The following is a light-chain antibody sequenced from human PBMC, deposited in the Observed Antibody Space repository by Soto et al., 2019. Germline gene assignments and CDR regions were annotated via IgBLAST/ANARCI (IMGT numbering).Light chain of an antibody. CDR3: CSYAGNSLWV. Sequence: QSALTQPRSVSGSPGQSVTISCTGTSSDVGGYNYASWYQQHQGKAPKLVIYDVSKRPSGVPDRFSGSKSATTASLTISGLQAEDEADYYCCSYAGNSLWVFGGGTKLTVL. J-gene: IGLJ3*02. CDR2: DVS. V-gene: IGLV2-11*01. CDR1: SSDVGGYNY.